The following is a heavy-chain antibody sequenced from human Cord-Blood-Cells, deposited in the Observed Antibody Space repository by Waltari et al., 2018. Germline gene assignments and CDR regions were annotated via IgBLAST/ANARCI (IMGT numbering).Heavy chain of an antibody. Sequence: QVQLVQSGAEVKKPGSSVKVSCKASGGTLLSYAISGVRQASGQGFEWMGRTSPILVRANYAQKFQGRVTFTADKSTSTAYMELSSLRSEDTAVYYCARDSPMTTVVTNFDYWGQGTLVTVSS. CDR1: GGTLLSYA. V-gene: IGHV1-69*09. CDR2: TSPILVRA. J-gene: IGHJ4*02. D-gene: IGHD4-17*01. CDR3: ARDSPMTTVVTNFDY.